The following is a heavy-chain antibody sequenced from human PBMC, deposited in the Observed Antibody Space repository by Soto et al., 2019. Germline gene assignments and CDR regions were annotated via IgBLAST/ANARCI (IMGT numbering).Heavy chain of an antibody. V-gene: IGHV4-4*02. Sequence: QVHLQESGPGLVKPSGNLSLICAVSGGSISTNNWWLWVRQSPGKGLEWIGEIFHSGSANYNPSLKSRLTLSIDQSKNQFSLKLSSVTAADTAVYFCARGQLYPYYFDYWGQGIRVTVSS. D-gene: IGHD2-8*01. CDR3: ARGQLYPYYFDY. CDR2: IFHSGSA. CDR1: GGSISTNNW. J-gene: IGHJ4*02.